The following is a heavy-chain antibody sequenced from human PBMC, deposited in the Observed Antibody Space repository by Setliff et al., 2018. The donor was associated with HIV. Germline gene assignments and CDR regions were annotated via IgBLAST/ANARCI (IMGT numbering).Heavy chain of an antibody. CDR2: INPNSRGT. CDR3: ARDGYYDSRRKLDY. V-gene: IGHV1-2*06. Sequence: ASVKVSCKASGYTFTGYYIHWVRQAPGQGLEWMGRINPNSRGTNYAQKFQGRVTMTMDTSISTAYMELSSLRSDDTAVYYCARDGYYDSRRKLDYWGQGTLVTVSS. J-gene: IGHJ4*02. CDR1: GYTFTGYY. D-gene: IGHD3-22*01.